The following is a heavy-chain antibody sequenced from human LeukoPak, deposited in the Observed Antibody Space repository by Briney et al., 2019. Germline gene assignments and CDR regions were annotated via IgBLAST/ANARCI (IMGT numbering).Heavy chain of an antibody. CDR1: GFIFNTYA. Sequence: GGSLRLSCAASGFIFNTYAMSWVRQAPGKGLEWVSGISASGGSTYYADSVKGRFTISRDNSKNTLYLQMNSLSAEDTAVYYCAKGEYSSSWYDYYYGMDVWGQGTTVTVSS. J-gene: IGHJ6*02. V-gene: IGHV3-23*01. CDR2: ISASGGST. CDR3: AKGEYSSSWYDYYYGMDV. D-gene: IGHD6-13*01.